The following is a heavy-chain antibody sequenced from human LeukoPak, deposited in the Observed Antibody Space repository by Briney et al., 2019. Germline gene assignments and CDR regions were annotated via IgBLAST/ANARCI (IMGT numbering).Heavy chain of an antibody. Sequence: GGSLRLSCTASEFTVSSNYMSWVRQAPGKGLEWVSVIYSGGSTYYADSVKGRFTISRDNSKNTPYLQMNSLRAEDTAVYYCATTRNLRYFDWLDYWGQGTLVTVSS. CDR2: IYSGGST. V-gene: IGHV3-66*02. CDR1: EFTVSSNY. J-gene: IGHJ4*02. D-gene: IGHD3-9*01. CDR3: ATTRNLRYFDWLDY.